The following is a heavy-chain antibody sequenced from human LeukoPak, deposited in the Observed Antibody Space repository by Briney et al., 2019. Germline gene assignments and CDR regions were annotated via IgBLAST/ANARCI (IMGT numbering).Heavy chain of an antibody. V-gene: IGHV3-11*06. D-gene: IGHD1-26*01. J-gene: IGHJ4*02. CDR2: ISSSSTYK. CDR3: ARGRYSGSYLLDY. Sequence: GGSLRLSCAASGFTFSDYYMSWIRQAPGKGLEWVSSISSSSTYKYYAGSVKGRFTISRDNAKNSLYLQMNSLRAEDTALYYCARGRYSGSYLLDYWGQGTLVTVSS. CDR1: GFTFSDYY.